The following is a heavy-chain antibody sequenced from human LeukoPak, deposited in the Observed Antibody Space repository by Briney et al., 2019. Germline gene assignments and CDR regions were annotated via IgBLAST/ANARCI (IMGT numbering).Heavy chain of an antibody. D-gene: IGHD2-15*01. CDR2: IYHSGST. V-gene: IGHV4-4*02. CDR3: ASVDGANAFDI. J-gene: IGHJ3*02. CDR1: GGSISSSNW. Sequence: SGTLSLTCAVSGGSISSSNWWSWVRQPPGKGLEWIGEIYHSGSTNYNPSLKSRVTISVDTSKNQFSLKLSSVTAADTAVYYCASVDGANAFDIWGQGTMVTVSS.